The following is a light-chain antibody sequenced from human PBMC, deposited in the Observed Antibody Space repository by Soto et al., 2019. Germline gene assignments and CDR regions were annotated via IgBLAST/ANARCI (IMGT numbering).Light chain of an antibody. V-gene: IGKV1-5*01. CDR3: QRTYNAPFT. J-gene: IGKJ3*01. CDR1: QSISSW. Sequence: DIQMTQSPSTLSASVGDRVTITCRASQSISSWLAWYQQKPGKAPKLLIYDASSLESGVPSRFSGSGSGTDFTLTINNLQPEDFATYYCQRTYNAPFTFGPGTKVSIK. CDR2: DAS.